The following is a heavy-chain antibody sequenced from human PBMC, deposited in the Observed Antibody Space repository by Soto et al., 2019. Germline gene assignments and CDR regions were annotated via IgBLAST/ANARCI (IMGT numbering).Heavy chain of an antibody. D-gene: IGHD2-15*01. J-gene: IGHJ4*02. V-gene: IGHV3-53*01. CDR1: KLTVGSSY. Sequence: XGSLRLSCAASKLTVGSSYMTWIRQAPGRGLDWVSVIYSGGLTYYADSVKGRFTISRDTSKNTLYLQMNTLRANDTAVYYCASSAGFCSGGSCYDYWGQGNLVTVSS. CDR2: IYSGGLT. CDR3: ASSAGFCSGGSCYDY.